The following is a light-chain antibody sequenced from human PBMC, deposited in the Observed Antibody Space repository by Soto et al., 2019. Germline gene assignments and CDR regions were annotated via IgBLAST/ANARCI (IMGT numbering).Light chain of an antibody. CDR1: QPISNY. Sequence: DIQLTQSPSFLSASVGDRVTITCRASQPISNYLAWYQQKPGKAPKLLIYAASSLQSGVPSRFSGSGSGTDFTLTINSLQPEDFATYYCQQSYSAPRTFGQGTKVDIK. J-gene: IGKJ1*01. CDR3: QQSYSAPRT. CDR2: AAS. V-gene: IGKV1-39*01.